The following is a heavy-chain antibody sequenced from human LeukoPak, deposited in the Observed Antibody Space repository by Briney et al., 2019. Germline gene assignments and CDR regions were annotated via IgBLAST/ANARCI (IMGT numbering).Heavy chain of an antibody. V-gene: IGHV4-39*01. Sequence: SETLSLTCTVSGGSISSSGYSWGWVRQPPGKGLEWIGNINYSGSTYYNPSLKSRVTIFVDTSKNQFSLKVTSVTAADTAVYFCARRVTGDLRRFDYWGQGTLVTVSS. D-gene: IGHD7-27*01. CDR1: GGSISSSGYS. J-gene: IGHJ4*02. CDR2: INYSGST. CDR3: ARRVTGDLRRFDY.